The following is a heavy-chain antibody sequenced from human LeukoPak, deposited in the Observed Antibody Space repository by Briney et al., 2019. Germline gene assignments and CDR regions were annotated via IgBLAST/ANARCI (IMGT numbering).Heavy chain of an antibody. CDR1: GFTVSSNS. J-gene: IGHJ4*02. V-gene: IGHV3-53*01. CDR3: AKPRAAGTVYLDY. D-gene: IGHD6-13*01. Sequence: GGSLRLSCTVSGFTVSSNSMSWVRQAPGKGLEWVSFIYSDNTHYSDSVKGRFTISRDNSKNTLYLQMNSLRAEDTAVYYCAKPRAAGTVYLDYWGQGTLVTVSS. CDR2: IYSDNT.